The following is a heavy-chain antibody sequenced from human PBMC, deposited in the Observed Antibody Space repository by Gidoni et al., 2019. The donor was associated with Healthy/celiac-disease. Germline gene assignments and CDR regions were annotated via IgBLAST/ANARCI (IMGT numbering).Heavy chain of an antibody. V-gene: IGHV4-59*01. D-gene: IGHD6-19*01. CDR3: ASWYSSGPDAFDI. CDR2: IYYSGST. Sequence: QVQLQASGPGLVKPSETLSPTCTVSGGSISSYYWSWIRQPPGKGLEWIGYIYYSGSTNYNPSLKSRVTISVDTSKNQFSLKLSSVTAADTAVYYCASWYSSGPDAFDIWGQGTMVTVSS. J-gene: IGHJ3*02. CDR1: GGSISSYY.